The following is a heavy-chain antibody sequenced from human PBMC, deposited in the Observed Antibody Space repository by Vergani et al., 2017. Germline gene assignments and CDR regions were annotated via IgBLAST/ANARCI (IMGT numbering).Heavy chain of an antibody. CDR3: ARDLSFGDSGWYRGAFDI. J-gene: IGHJ3*02. CDR1: GFTFSSYA. Sequence: QVQLVESGGGVVQPGRSLRLSCAASGFTFSSYAMHWVRQAPGKGLEWVAFISYDGSNKYYADSMKGRFTISRDNSKNTLYLQMNSLRPEDTAVYYCARDLSFGDSGWYRGAFDIWGQGTMVTVSS. V-gene: IGHV3-30*04. D-gene: IGHD6-19*01. CDR2: ISYDGSNK.